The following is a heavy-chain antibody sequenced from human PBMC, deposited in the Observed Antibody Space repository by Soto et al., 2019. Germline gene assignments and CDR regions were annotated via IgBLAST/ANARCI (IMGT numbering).Heavy chain of an antibody. D-gene: IGHD1-1*01. CDR1: GGSISSYY. CDR3: ARVRWKVPLFDY. Sequence: PSETLSLTCTVSGGSISSYYWSWIRQPPGKGLEWIGYIYYSGSTNYNPSLKSRVTISVDTSKNQFSLKLTSVTAADTAVYYCARVRWKVPLFDYWGQGTLVTVSS. J-gene: IGHJ4*02. V-gene: IGHV4-59*12. CDR2: IYYSGST.